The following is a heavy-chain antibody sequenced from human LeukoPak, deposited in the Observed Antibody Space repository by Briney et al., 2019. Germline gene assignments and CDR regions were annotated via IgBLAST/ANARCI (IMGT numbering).Heavy chain of an antibody. D-gene: IGHD3-22*01. CDR3: ARFYDSSGYYYYFDY. V-gene: IGHV1-2*02. CDR1: GYTFTDYY. CDR2: INPNSGDT. Sequence: ASVKVSCKASGYTFTDYYMHWVRQAPGQGLEWMVWINPNSGDTYYAPKFQGRVTMTRDTSISTAYMELSRLRSDDTAVYYCARFYDSSGYYYYFDYWGQGTLVTVSS. J-gene: IGHJ4*02.